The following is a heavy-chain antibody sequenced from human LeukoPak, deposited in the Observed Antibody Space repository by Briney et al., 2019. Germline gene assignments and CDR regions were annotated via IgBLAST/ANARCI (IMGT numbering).Heavy chain of an antibody. J-gene: IGHJ4*02. Sequence: PGGSLRLSCAASGFTFSSYGMHWVRQAPGKGLEWVAFIRYDGSNKYYADSVKGRFTISRDNSKNTLYLQMHSLRVEDTAIYYCAKERQGGNSYGDEAFYFDYWGQGTLVTVSS. CDR1: GFTFSSYG. CDR2: IRYDGSNK. D-gene: IGHD4-23*01. V-gene: IGHV3-30*02. CDR3: AKERQGGNSYGDEAFYFDY.